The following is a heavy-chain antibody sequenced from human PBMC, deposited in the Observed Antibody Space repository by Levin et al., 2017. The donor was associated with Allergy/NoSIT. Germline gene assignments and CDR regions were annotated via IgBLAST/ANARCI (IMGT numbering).Heavy chain of an antibody. D-gene: IGHD3-22*01. V-gene: IGHV3-23*01. Sequence: GGSLRLSCAASGFTFSSYAMSWVRQAPGKGLEWVSAISGSGGSTYYADSVKGRFTISRDNSKNTLYLQMNSLRAEDTAVYYCAKAPIYYDSSGYPAYYYDYGMDVWGQGTTVTVSS. CDR2: ISGSGGST. CDR3: AKAPIYYDSSGYPAYYYDYGMDV. CDR1: GFTFSSYA. J-gene: IGHJ6*02.